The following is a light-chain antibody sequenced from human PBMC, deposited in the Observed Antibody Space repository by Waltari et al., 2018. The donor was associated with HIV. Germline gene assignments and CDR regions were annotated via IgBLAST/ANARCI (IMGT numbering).Light chain of an antibody. Sequence: SYELTQPPSVSVSPGQTARLSCSGAALATHYAHWYQQKSGQAPVSVIYKDSERPSGIPERFSGSSSGTTVTLTISGVQAEDEADYYCQSADSSGSNFVFGTGTKVTVL. CDR3: QSADSSGSNFV. V-gene: IGLV3-25*03. CDR2: KDS. CDR1: ALATHY. J-gene: IGLJ1*01.